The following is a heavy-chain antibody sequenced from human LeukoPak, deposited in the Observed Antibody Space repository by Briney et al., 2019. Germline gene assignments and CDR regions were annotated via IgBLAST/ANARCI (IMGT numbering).Heavy chain of an antibody. CDR3: ARDIIPVCSSTSCYSYYYYYGMDV. V-gene: IGHV1-2*02. J-gene: IGHJ6*02. CDR2: INPNSGGT. D-gene: IGHD2-2*01. CDR1: GYTFTGYY. Sequence: ASVKVSCKASGYTFTGYYMHWVRQAPGQGLEWMGWINPNSGGTNYAQKFQGRVTMTRDTSISTAYMELCRLRSDDTAVYYCARDIIPVCSSTSCYSYYYYYGMDVWGQGTTVTVSS.